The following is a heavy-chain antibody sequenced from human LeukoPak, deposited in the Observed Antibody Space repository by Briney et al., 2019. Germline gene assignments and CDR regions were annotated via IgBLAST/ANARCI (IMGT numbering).Heavy chain of an antibody. CDR1: GFTLSTYS. D-gene: IGHD3-16*01. CDR3: ARDAPFGHRLSCYASWYFDR. J-gene: IGHJ2*01. Sequence: PGGSLSLSCAPSGFTLSTYSMNLVRQAPGKRREGPSSIRRSRDHICYADSVKGRFTIPRDNAATSLHLQMSRLRAEDTAVYYCARDAPFGHRLSCYASWYFDRWRRGSLVT. V-gene: IGHV3-21*01. CDR2: IRRSRDHI.